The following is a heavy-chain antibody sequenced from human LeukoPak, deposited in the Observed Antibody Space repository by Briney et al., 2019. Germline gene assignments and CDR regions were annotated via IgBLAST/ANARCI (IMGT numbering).Heavy chain of an antibody. D-gene: IGHD5-18*01. CDR3: ARGAIQLWSTTPYDY. J-gene: IGHJ4*02. V-gene: IGHV4-34*01. CDR1: GGSFSGYY. Sequence: SETLSLTCAVYGGSFSGYYWSWIRQSPGKGLEWIGEINHSGSTNSNPSLKRRVTISVDTSKTQFSLKLSSVTAADTAVYYCARGAIQLWSTTPYDYWGQGTLVTVSS. CDR2: INHSGST.